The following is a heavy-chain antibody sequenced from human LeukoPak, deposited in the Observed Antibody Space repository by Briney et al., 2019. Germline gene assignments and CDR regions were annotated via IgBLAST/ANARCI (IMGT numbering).Heavy chain of an antibody. D-gene: IGHD3-16*01. J-gene: IGHJ5*02. Sequence: PGGSLRLTCAASGFTFSGYTMSWVRHAPGKGLEWVSAISGSGSSTYYADSVKGRFTISRDNSKNTLYLQMNSLRADDTAVYYCAKVDTVLGRPFDPWGQGTLVTVSS. CDR2: ISGSGSST. CDR1: GFTFSGYT. CDR3: AKVDTVLGRPFDP. V-gene: IGHV3-23*01.